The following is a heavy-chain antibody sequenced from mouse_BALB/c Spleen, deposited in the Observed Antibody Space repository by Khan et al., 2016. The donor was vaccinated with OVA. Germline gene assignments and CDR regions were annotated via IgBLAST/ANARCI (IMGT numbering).Heavy chain of an antibody. J-gene: IGHJ2*01. D-gene: IGHD1-1*01. CDR1: GYTFTSYW. CDR2: IYPGDGNT. Sequence: QIQLVQSGTELARPGASVKLSCKASGYTFTSYWMQWVQQRPGQGLEWIGAIYPGDGNTRYTQKFKGKATLTADKSSSTAYMQLSSLASEDSAVYFCVRGGITTGYFDYWGQGTTLT. CDR3: VRGGITTGYFDY. V-gene: IGHV1-87*01.